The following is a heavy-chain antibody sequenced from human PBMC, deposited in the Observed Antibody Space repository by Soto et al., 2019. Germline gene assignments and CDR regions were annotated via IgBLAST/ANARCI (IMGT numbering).Heavy chain of an antibody. V-gene: IGHV3-30-3*01. D-gene: IGHD3-16*01. CDR1: GFTYSTYT. CDR3: PRVGVPASHYPGIYGTHFDY. J-gene: IGHJ4*02. CDR2: ISYDGNNK. Sequence: QVQLVESGGGVVQPGRSLRLSCAASGFTYSTYTMHWVRQAPGKGLEWVAVISYDGNNKFYADSVKGRFTISRDSTKQTLSVKMTTRSPDHTDLNYCPRVGVPASHYPGIYGTHFDYGAQGALVPVPS.